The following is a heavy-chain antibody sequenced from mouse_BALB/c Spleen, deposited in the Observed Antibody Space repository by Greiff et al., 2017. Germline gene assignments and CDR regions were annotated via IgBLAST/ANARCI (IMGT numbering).Heavy chain of an antibody. CDR3: ARYGNHWYFDV. CDR2: ISSGGGNT. J-gene: IGHJ1*01. CDR1: GFTFSSYT. D-gene: IGHD2-1*01. V-gene: IGHV5-9*03. Sequence: EVMLVESGGGLVKPGGSLKLSCAASGFTFSSYTMSWVRQTPEKRLEWVATISSGGGNTYYPDSVKGRFTISRDNAKNNLYLQMSSLRSEDTALYYCARYGNHWYFDVWGAGTTVTVSS.